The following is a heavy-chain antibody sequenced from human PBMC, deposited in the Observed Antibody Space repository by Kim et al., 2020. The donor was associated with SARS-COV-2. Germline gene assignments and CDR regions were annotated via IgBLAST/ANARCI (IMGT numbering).Heavy chain of an antibody. Sequence: ASVKVSCKASGYTFTGYYMHWVRQAPGQGLEWMGWINPNSGGTNYAQKFQGRVTMTRDTSISTAYMELSRLRSDDTAVYYCARDKKDNTMVRGVPIPYGMDVWGQGTTVTVSS. D-gene: IGHD3-10*01. CDR3: ARDKKDNTMVRGVPIPYGMDV. V-gene: IGHV1-2*02. CDR2: INPNSGGT. J-gene: IGHJ6*02. CDR1: GYTFTGYY.